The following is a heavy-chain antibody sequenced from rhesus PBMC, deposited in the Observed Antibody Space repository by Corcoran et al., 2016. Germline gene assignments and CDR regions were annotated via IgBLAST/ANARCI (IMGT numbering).Heavy chain of an antibody. J-gene: IGHJ4*01. CDR2: IYGNSACT. Sequence: QVQLQQWGEGLVKPSETLSLTCAVYGGSISGYYYWSWIRQPPGKGLEWIGYIYGNSACTNYNPSLKNRVTISKDTSKTRFSLKLSSVTAADTAVYYCAIDIAGFDYWGQGVLVTVSS. D-gene: IGHD1-1-1*01. CDR1: GGSISGYYY. V-gene: IGHV4-73*01. CDR3: AIDIAGFDY.